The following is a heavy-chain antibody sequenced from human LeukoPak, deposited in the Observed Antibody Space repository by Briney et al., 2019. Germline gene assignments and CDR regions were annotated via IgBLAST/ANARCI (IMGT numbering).Heavy chain of an antibody. CDR2: IYHSGST. Sequence: PSETLFLTCTVSGYSISSGYYWGWIRQPPGKGLEWIGSIYHSGSTYYNPSLKCRVTISVDTSKNQFSLKLSSVTAADTAVYYCARDSAATYYYYMDVWGKGTTVTVSS. CDR3: ARDSAATYYYYMDV. J-gene: IGHJ6*03. V-gene: IGHV4-38-2*02. CDR1: GYSISSGYY. D-gene: IGHD2-2*01.